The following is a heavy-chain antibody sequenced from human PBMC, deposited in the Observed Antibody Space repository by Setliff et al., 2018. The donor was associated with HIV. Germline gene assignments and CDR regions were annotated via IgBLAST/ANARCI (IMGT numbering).Heavy chain of an antibody. J-gene: IGHJ5*02. D-gene: IGHD1-26*01. V-gene: IGHV4-39*07. Sequence: SETLSLTCTVSGGSISSSNYYWGWIRQPPGKGLEWIGSIYYSGSTYKPPLKSRVTISVDTSKNQFSLKLRSVTAADTAIYYCARDIDVGAANWFDPWGQGTLVTVSS. CDR3: ARDIDVGAANWFDP. CDR2: IYYSGST. CDR1: GGSISSSNYY.